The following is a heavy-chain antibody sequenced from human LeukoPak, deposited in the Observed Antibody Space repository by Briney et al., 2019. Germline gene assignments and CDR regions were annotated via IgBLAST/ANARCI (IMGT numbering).Heavy chain of an antibody. Sequence: PGGSLRLSCAASGFTLRNYWMSWVRQAPGKGLEWVAHIKQDGSEKYYVDSVKGRFTISRENAESSLYLQMNSLRAEDTAVYYCARSASYYDSSGYWYYFDYWGQGTLVTVSS. CDR2: IKQDGSEK. D-gene: IGHD3-22*01. J-gene: IGHJ4*02. V-gene: IGHV3-7*01. CDR1: GFTLRNYW. CDR3: ARSASYYDSSGYWYYFDY.